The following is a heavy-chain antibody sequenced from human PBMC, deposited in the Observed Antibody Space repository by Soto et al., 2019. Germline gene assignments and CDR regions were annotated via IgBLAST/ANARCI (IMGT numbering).Heavy chain of an antibody. Sequence: GGSLRLSFAASGFTFSSHWMHWVRQTPGKGLVWVSNINKDGSRTGYADSVKGRFTVSRDNAKNTLNLQMNSLRVEDTAVYYCARVADSSSPALDYWGQGTPVTSPQ. J-gene: IGHJ4*02. CDR3: ARVADSSSPALDY. V-gene: IGHV3-74*01. CDR1: GFTFSSHW. D-gene: IGHD6-6*01. CDR2: INKDGSRT.